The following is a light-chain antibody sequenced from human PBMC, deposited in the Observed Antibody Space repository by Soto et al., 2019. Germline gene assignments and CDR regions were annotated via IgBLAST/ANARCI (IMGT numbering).Light chain of an antibody. CDR1: QSVSGW. CDR2: DAS. J-gene: IGKJ1*01. CDR3: QHYNSYSEA. Sequence: DILMTQSPSTLSASVGDTVTVTCRASQSVSGWLAWYQQKPGEAPKLLIYDASALPPGVPSRFSGSGSGTKFTLTIASLQPDDSATYYCQHYNSYSEAFGQGTKVDIK. V-gene: IGKV1-5*01.